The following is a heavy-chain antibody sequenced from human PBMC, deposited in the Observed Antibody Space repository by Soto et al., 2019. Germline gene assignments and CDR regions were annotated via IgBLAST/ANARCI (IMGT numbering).Heavy chain of an antibody. D-gene: IGHD2-15*01. J-gene: IGHJ4*02. CDR2: IYHSGST. Sequence: SENLSLTCAVSGYSISSGYYWGWLRQPPGKGLEWIGSIYHSGSTYYNPSLKSRVTISVDTSKNQFSLKLSSVTAADTAVYYCARVKFAGRGGFDYWGPGTFVRGSS. CDR1: GYSISSGYY. V-gene: IGHV4-38-2*01. CDR3: ARVKFAGRGGFDY.